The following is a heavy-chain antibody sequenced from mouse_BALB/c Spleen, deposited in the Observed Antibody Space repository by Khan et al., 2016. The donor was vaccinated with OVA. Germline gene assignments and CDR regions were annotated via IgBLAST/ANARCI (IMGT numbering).Heavy chain of an antibody. CDR2: ISYDGSD. J-gene: IGHJ2*03. CDR3: ARGARATYYFDY. CDR1: GYSITSGYY. V-gene: IGHV3-6*02. Sequence: EVQLQESGPGLVKPSQSLSLTCSVTGYSITSGYYWNWIRQFPGNKLEWMGYISYDGSDYCNPSLKNRFSITRDTSKNQFFLKLQSVTTEDTATCYCARGARATYYFDYWGQGTSLTVSS. D-gene: IGHD3-1*01.